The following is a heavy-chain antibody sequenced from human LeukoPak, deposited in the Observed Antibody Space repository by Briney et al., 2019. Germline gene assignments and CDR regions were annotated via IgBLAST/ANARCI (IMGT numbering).Heavy chain of an antibody. Sequence: GGSLRLSCAASGFTFSSYWMHWVRQVPGKGLVWVSRINNDGSSTTYADSVKGRFTISRDNAKNTLYLQMNSLRAEDTAVYYCAREVQAAGKTLDYWGQGTLITVSS. CDR2: INNDGSST. CDR1: GFTFSSYW. CDR3: AREVQAAGKTLDY. J-gene: IGHJ4*02. V-gene: IGHV3-74*01. D-gene: IGHD6-13*01.